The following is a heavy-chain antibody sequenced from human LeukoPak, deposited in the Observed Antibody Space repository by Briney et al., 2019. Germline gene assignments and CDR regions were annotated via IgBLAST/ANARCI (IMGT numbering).Heavy chain of an antibody. J-gene: IGHJ4*02. CDR1: GDSISTYY. CDR3: ARRPAVTGRYYFDY. Sequence: SETLSLTCSVSGDSISTYYWSWIRQPPGKGLEWIGYVYYSGSTNYNPSLRSRVTISVDTSKNQFSLKLTSVTAADTAVYYCARRPAVTGRYYFDYWGPGTLVTVSS. V-gene: IGHV4-59*08. CDR2: VYYSGST. D-gene: IGHD6-19*01.